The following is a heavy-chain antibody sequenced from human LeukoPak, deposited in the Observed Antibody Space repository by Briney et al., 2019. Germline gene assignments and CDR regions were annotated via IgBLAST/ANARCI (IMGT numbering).Heavy chain of an antibody. CDR3: QGYCSSTSCPGGDY. CDR2: FDPEDGET. J-gene: IGHJ4*02. Sequence: ASVKVSCKVSGYTLTELSTRWVRQAPGKGLEWRGGFDPEDGETIYAQKFQGRATMTEDTSTDTAYMELSSLRSEDTAVYYCQGYCSSTSCPGGDYWGQGTLVTVSS. CDR1: GYTLTELS. D-gene: IGHD2-2*01. V-gene: IGHV1-24*01.